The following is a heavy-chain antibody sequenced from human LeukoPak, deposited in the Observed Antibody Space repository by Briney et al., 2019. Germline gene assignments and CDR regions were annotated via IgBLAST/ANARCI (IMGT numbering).Heavy chain of an antibody. CDR3: ARVGMVRGDYYFDY. V-gene: IGHV4-34*01. D-gene: IGHD3-10*01. J-gene: IGHJ4*02. CDR2: INHSGST. CDR1: GGSFSGYY. Sequence: SETLSLTCAVYGGSFSGYYWSWIRQPPGKGLEWIGEINHSGSTNYNPSLKSRVTISVDTSKNQFSLKLSSVTAADTAVYYCARVGMVRGDYYFDYWGQGTLVTVSS.